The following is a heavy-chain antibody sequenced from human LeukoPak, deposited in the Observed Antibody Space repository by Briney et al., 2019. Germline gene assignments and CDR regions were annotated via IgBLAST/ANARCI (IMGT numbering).Heavy chain of an antibody. CDR1: GFTVSSNY. CDR3: AKDLVAGRYYYYGMDV. J-gene: IGHJ6*02. V-gene: IGHV3-53*01. CDR2: IYSGGST. D-gene: IGHD6-19*01. Sequence: GGSLRLSCAPSGFTVSSNYMSWVRQAPGKGLEWVSVIYSGGSTYYADSVKGRFTISRDNSKNTLYLQMNSLRAEDTAVYYCAKDLVAGRYYYYGMDVWGQGTTVTVSS.